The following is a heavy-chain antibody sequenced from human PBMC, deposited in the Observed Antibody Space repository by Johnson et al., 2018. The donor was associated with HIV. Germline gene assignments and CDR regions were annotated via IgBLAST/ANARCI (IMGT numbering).Heavy chain of an antibody. D-gene: IGHD5-18*01. Sequence: QVQLVESGGGVVQPGRSLRLSCAASGFTFSSYAMHWVRQAPGKGLEWVAVISYDGSDKYYVDSVKGRFTISRDNAKNSLYLQMNSLRAEDTAVYYCARIRPAMVTPFDAWGQGTRVTVSS. CDR3: ARIRPAMVTPFDA. J-gene: IGHJ3*01. CDR1: GFTFSSYA. CDR2: ISYDGSDK. V-gene: IGHV3-30*04.